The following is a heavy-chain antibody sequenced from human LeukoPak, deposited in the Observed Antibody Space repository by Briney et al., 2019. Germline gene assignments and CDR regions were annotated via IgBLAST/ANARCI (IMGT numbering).Heavy chain of an antibody. V-gene: IGHV3-7*03. CDR1: GFIFSNYW. CDR3: GVTPRRGGMDA. CDR2: IKQDGSEK. D-gene: IGHD4-23*01. J-gene: IGHJ6*02. Sequence: GGSLRLSCAASGFIFSNYWMSWVRQPPGKGLEWVANIKQDGSEKYYVDSVRGRFTISRDNAKNSLYLQMNGLRAEDTAVYSRGVTPRRGGMDAWGLGTTVTVSS.